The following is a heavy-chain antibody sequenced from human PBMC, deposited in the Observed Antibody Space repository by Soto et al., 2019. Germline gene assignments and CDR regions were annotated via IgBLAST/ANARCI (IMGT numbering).Heavy chain of an antibody. CDR2: IYYSGST. D-gene: IGHD6-6*01. Sequence: SETLSITCTVSGGSISSDGYYWSWIRQHPGKGLEWIGYIYYSGSTYYNPSLKSRVTISVDTSKNQFSLKLSSVTAADTAVYYCARGRLYSSSSGNNWFDPWGQGTLVTVSS. CDR3: ARGRLYSSSSGNNWFDP. V-gene: IGHV4-31*03. J-gene: IGHJ5*02. CDR1: GGSISSDGYY.